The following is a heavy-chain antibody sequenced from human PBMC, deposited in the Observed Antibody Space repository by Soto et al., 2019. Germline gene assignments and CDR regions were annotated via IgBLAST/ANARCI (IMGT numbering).Heavy chain of an antibody. CDR2: ISGSGGST. V-gene: IGHV3-23*01. Sequence: GGSLRLSCAASGFTFSSYAMSWVRQAPGKGLEWVSAISGSGGSTYYADSVKGRFTISRDNSKNTLHLQMNTLRAEDTAVYYWARRSRRYLDSRDQGSLVTVSS. CDR3: ARRSRRYLDS. D-gene: IGHD6-13*01. CDR1: GFTFSSYA. J-gene: IGHJ4*02.